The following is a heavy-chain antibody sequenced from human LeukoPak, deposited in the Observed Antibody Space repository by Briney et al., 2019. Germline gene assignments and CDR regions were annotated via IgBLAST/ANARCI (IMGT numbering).Heavy chain of an antibody. CDR3: AREVVAANWYNWLDP. CDR2: IYYSGST. J-gene: IGHJ5*02. Sequence: SETLSLTCTVSGGSISSYYWSWIRQPPGKGLEWIGYIYYSGSTNYNPSLKSRVTISVDTPKNQFSLKLSSVTAADTAVYYCAREVVAANWYNWLDPWGQGTLVTVSS. CDR1: GGSISSYY. V-gene: IGHV4-59*01. D-gene: IGHD2-15*01.